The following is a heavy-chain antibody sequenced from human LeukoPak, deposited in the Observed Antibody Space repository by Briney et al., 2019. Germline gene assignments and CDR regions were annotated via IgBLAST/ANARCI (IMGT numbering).Heavy chain of an antibody. D-gene: IGHD4-17*01. CDR2: IYYSGST. CDR1: GGSISSYY. Sequence: PSETLSLTCTVSGGSISSYYWSWIQQPPGKGLEWIGYIYYSGSTNYNPSLKSRVTISVDTSKNQFSLKLSSVTAADTAVYYCARGSYGDYVFHYYYYMDVWGKGTTVTVSS. V-gene: IGHV4-59*01. CDR3: ARGSYGDYVFHYYYYMDV. J-gene: IGHJ6*03.